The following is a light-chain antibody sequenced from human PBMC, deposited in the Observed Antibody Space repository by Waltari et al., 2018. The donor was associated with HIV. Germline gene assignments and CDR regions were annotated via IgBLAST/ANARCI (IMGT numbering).Light chain of an antibody. CDR1: TGAATSGHS. V-gene: IGLV7-46*01. CDR2: DTS. J-gene: IGLJ2*01. Sequence: QAVVTQEPSLTVSSGGTVTLTCASSTGAATSGHSPYWFQRRPGQAPKTLLYDTSNRHSWTPARFSGSLLGGKAALTVSGAQFEDEADYFCLLSFNGVVVFGGGTSLTVL. CDR3: LLSFNGVVV.